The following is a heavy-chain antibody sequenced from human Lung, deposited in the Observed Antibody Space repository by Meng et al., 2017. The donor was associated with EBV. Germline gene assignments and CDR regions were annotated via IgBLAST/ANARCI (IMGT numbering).Heavy chain of an antibody. Sequence: QVQLVPSGAEVKKTGASVKVSCKASGYTFTNYYMHWVRQAPGQGLEWMGWISCYNGDTNYAQKLQGRVTMPTDTSTNTAYMDLRGLRSDDTAVYYCARDPSNTSGRYAYFDYWGQGTLVPSPQ. CDR2: ISCYNGDT. CDR1: GYTFTNYY. V-gene: IGHV1-18*04. CDR3: ARDPSNTSGRYAYFDY. J-gene: IGHJ4*02. D-gene: IGHD6-19*01.